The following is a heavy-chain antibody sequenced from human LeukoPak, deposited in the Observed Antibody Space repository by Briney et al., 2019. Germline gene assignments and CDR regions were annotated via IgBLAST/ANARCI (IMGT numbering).Heavy chain of an antibody. V-gene: IGHV4-59*01. D-gene: IGHD3-10*01. J-gene: IGHJ5*02. CDR1: GGSISSYY. CDR2: IYYSGST. Sequence: SETLSLTCTVSGGSISSYYWSWIRQPPGKGLEWIGYIYYSGSTNCNPSLKSRVTISVDTSKNQFSLKLSSVTAADTAVYYCARRLLWFGEAGWFDPWGQGTLVTVSS. CDR3: ARRLLWFGEAGWFDP.